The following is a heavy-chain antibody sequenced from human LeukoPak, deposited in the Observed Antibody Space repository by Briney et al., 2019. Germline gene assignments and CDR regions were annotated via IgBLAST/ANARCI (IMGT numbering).Heavy chain of an antibody. CDR3: AKGGTIAAAEIDY. CDR1: GFTFGSYG. Sequence: GGSLRLSCAASGFTFGSYGMHWVRQAPGKGLDWVAFVRYDGNNPYYSASVKGRFTISRDNSKNTLYLQMNSLRAEDTAVYYCAKGGTIAAAEIDYWGQGTLVTVSS. J-gene: IGHJ4*02. V-gene: IGHV3-30*02. CDR2: VRYDGNNP. D-gene: IGHD6-13*01.